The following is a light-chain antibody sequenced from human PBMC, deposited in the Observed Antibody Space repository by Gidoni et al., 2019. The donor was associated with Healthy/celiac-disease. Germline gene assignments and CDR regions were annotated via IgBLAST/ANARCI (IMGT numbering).Light chain of an antibody. J-gene: IGLJ2*01. CDR1: SSDVGGYNY. V-gene: IGLV2-14*01. Sequence: QSALTQPASVSGSPGQSITISCTGTSSDVGGYNYVSWYQQHPGKAPQLMIYEVSNRPSGVTNRFSGSKSGNTASLTISGLQAEDEAEYYGSSYTSSSTRVFGGGTKLTVL. CDR2: EVS. CDR3: SSYTSSSTRV.